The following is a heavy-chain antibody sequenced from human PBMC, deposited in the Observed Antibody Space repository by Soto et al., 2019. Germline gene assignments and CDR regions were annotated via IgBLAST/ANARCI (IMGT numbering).Heavy chain of an antibody. J-gene: IGHJ4*02. D-gene: IGHD5-18*01. CDR1: GGSISSYY. CDR2: IYTSGST. Sequence: SETLSLTCTVPGGSISSYYWSWIRQPAGKGLEWIGRIYTSGSTNYNPSLKSRVTMSVDTSKNQFSLKLSSVTAADTAVYYCARGPAGYSYGLYYFDYWGQGTLVTVSS. CDR3: ARGPAGYSYGLYYFDY. V-gene: IGHV4-4*07.